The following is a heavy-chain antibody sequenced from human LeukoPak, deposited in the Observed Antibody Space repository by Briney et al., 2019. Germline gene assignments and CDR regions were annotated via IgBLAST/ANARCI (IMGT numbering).Heavy chain of an antibody. Sequence: TGGSLRLSCAASGFTVSSNYMSWVRQAPGKGLEWVANIKQDGSEKYYVDSVKGRFTISRDNAKNSLYLQMNSLRAEDTAVYYCARSGVGYHYDSSGYTPHYWGQGTLVTVSS. V-gene: IGHV3-7*01. D-gene: IGHD3-22*01. CDR1: GFTVSSNY. CDR2: IKQDGSEK. J-gene: IGHJ4*02. CDR3: ARSGVGYHYDSSGYTPHY.